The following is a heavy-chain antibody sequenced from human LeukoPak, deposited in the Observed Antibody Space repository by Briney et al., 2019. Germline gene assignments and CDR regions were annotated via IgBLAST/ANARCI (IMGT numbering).Heavy chain of an antibody. CDR3: ARGSYCSYSDCRTRAFDS. CDR2: IYYSGSS. V-gene: IGHV4-59*12. D-gene: IGHD2-15*01. CDR1: GGPISHYY. J-gene: IGHJ4*02. Sequence: PSETLSLTCTVSGGPISHYYWSWIRQFPGKGLEWIGYIYYSGSSTYSPSLKSRVTMSVDTSKKQFFLKLTSVTAADTAVYYCARGSYCSYSDCRTRAFDSWGQGTLVTVSS.